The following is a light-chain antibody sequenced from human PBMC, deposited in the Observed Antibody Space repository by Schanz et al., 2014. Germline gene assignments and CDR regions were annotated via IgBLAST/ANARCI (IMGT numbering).Light chain of an antibody. V-gene: IGKV3-20*01. Sequence: EIVLTQSPGTLSLSPGDRASLSCRASQTVSSSYLAWYQQKPGQAPRLLIYGTSTRASAVPDRFSGSGSGTDFSLTITRLEPEDFAVYYCQQYGTSPGTFGQGTKLEIK. J-gene: IGKJ2*01. CDR1: QTVSSSY. CDR3: QQYGTSPGT. CDR2: GTS.